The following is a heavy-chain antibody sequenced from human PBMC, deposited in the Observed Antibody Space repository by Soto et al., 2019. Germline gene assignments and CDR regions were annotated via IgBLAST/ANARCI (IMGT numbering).Heavy chain of an antibody. Sequence: EVQVVESGGGLVKPGGSLRLSCAASGFTFSSYSMNWVRQAPGQGLEWVSSISFSSNHIYYADSVTGRFTISRDNAKNSLSLQMNSLRAEDTAVYYCARLGGKDYAMDVWGQGTTVTVSS. CDR1: GFTFSSYS. D-gene: IGHD1-1*01. J-gene: IGHJ6*02. CDR3: ARLGGKDYAMDV. CDR2: ISFSSNHI. V-gene: IGHV3-21*01.